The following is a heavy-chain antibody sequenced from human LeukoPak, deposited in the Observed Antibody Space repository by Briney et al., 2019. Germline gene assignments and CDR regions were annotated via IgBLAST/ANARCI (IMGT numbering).Heavy chain of an antibody. J-gene: IGHJ4*02. D-gene: IGHD6-6*01. CDR1: GFTFSSYG. CDR3: AKEGLNIATRDFFDS. Sequence: GGSLRLSCAASGFTFSSYGMSWVRQAPGKGLEWVSDISGSGIRRNYADSVKGRFTISRDNSKNTLYLQMNSLRAEDTAVYYCAKEGLNIATRDFFDSWGQGTLVTVSS. V-gene: IGHV3-23*01. CDR2: ISGSGIRR.